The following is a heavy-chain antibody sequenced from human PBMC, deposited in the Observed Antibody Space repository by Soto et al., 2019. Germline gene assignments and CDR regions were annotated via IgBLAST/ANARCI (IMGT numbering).Heavy chain of an antibody. CDR3: AGGYCSGGSCYLGRDY. CDR1: GYTFTSYA. V-gene: IGHV1-3*01. D-gene: IGHD2-15*01. Sequence: QVQLVQSGAEVKKPGASVKVSCKASGYTFTSYAMHWVRQAPGQRLEWMGWINAGNGNTKYSQKFQGRVTITRDTSESTADMELSSLRSEDTAVYYCAGGYCSGGSCYLGRDYWGQGTLVTVSS. CDR2: INAGNGNT. J-gene: IGHJ4*02.